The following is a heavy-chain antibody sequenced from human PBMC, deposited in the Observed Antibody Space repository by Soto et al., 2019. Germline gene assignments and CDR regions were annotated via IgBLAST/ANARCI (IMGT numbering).Heavy chain of an antibody. CDR3: ARVLYCRGGSCHEFDF. D-gene: IGHD2-15*01. V-gene: IGHV3-21*01. J-gene: IGHJ4*02. CDR1: IFTYNTYC. Sequence: GGSLRLSCAAWIFTYNTYCINGVRQAPGKGREGVSAFSSIRYYIYYAASGKGRFTISRDNAKNSLYLQMNSLRAEDTAVYYCARVLYCRGGSCHEFDFWGQGTLVTVSS. CDR2: FSSIRYYI.